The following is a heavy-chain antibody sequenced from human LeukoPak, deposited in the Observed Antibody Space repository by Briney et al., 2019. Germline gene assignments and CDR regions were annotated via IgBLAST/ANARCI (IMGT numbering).Heavy chain of an antibody. D-gene: IGHD3-22*01. Sequence: GGSLRLSCAASGFTFSNYWMHWVRHAPGKGLVWVSRINSDGINTSYADSVKGRFTISRDNAKNTLNLQMDSLRAEDTAVYYCARDLGQYYDTSDNWFDPWGQGTLVTVSS. CDR1: GFTFSNYW. V-gene: IGHV3-74*01. J-gene: IGHJ5*02. CDR2: INSDGINT. CDR3: ARDLGQYYDTSDNWFDP.